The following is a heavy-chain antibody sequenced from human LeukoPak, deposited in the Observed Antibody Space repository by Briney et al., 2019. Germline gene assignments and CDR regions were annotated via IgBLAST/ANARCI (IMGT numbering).Heavy chain of an antibody. CDR3: AKDEASDY. CDR1: GFTFSSYG. CDR2: ISYDGSNK. D-gene: IGHD2-21*01. Sequence: GGSLRLSCAASGFTFSSYGVHWVRQAPGKGLEWVAVISYDGSNKYYADSVKGRFTISRDNSKNTLYLQMNSLRAEDTAVYYCAKDEASDYWGQGTLVTVSS. J-gene: IGHJ4*02. V-gene: IGHV3-30*18.